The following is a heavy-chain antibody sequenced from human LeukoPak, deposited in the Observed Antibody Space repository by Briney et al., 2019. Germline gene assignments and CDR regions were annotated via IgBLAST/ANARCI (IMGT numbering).Heavy chain of an antibody. V-gene: IGHV1-2*02. Sequence: ASVKVSCKASGYTFTSYGISWVRQAPGQGLEWMGWINPNSGGTNYAQKFQGRVTMTRDTSISTAYMELSRLRSDDTAVYYCARERSGWNDPLGNNWFDPWGQGTLVTVSS. J-gene: IGHJ5*02. CDR2: INPNSGGT. CDR1: GYTFTSYG. D-gene: IGHD1-1*01. CDR3: ARERSGWNDPLGNNWFDP.